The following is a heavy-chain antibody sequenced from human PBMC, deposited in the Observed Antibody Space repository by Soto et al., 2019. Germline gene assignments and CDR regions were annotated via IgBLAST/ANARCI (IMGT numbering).Heavy chain of an antibody. D-gene: IGHD5-12*01. V-gene: IGHV1-69*02. CDR1: GGTFSSYT. CDR3: ARGGIVATIASFDY. Sequence: QVQLVQSGAEVKKPGSSVKVSCKASGGTFSSYTSSWVRQAPGQGLEWMGRIIPILGIANYSQKFQGRVTITADKSTSTAYMELSSLRSEDTAVYYCARGGIVATIASFDYWGQGTLVTVSS. J-gene: IGHJ4*02. CDR2: IIPILGIA.